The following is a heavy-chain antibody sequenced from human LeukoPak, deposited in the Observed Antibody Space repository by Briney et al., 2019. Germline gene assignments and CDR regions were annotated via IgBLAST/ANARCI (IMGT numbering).Heavy chain of an antibody. CDR2: ISAYNGNT. CDR1: GYTFTSYG. V-gene: IGHV1-18*01. J-gene: IGHJ4*02. D-gene: IGHD1-7*01. Sequence: ASVKVSCKASGYTFTSYGISWVRQAPGQGLEWVGWISAYNGNTNYAQKLQGRVTMTTDTSTSTAYMELRSLRSDDTAVYYCARRGGTGTTLHEIDYWGQGTLVTVSS. CDR3: ARRGGTGTTLHEIDY.